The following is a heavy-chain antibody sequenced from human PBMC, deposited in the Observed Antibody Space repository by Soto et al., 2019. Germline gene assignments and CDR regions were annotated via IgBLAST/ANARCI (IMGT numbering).Heavy chain of an antibody. CDR1: GGSVSSNSYS. J-gene: IGHJ4*02. CDR2: IYSTENT. Sequence: SETLSLTCTVSGGSVSSNSYSWGWIRQSPGKGLEWIGIIYSTENTYYADSVKGRFTISRDNAKNSLYLQMNSLRAEDTAVYYCASHPRDSSGYWYYFDYWGQGTLVTVSS. CDR3: ASHPRDSSGYWYYFDY. D-gene: IGHD3-22*01. V-gene: IGHV4-39*01.